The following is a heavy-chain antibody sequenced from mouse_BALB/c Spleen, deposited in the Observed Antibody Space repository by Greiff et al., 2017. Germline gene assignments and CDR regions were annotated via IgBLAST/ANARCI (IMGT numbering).Heavy chain of an antibody. Sequence: EVQLVESGGGLVQPGGSRKLSCAASGFTFSSFGMHWVRQAPEKGLEWVAYISSGSSTIYYADTVKGRFTISRDNPKNTLFLQMTSLRSEDTAMYYCARWRAFFDYWGQGTLVTVSA. J-gene: IGHJ3*01. CDR2: ISSGSSTI. D-gene: IGHD3-3*01. CDR1: GFTFSSFG. V-gene: IGHV5-17*02. CDR3: ARWRAFFDY.